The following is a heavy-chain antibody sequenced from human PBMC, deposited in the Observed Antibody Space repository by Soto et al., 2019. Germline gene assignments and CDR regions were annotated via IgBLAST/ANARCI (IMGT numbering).Heavy chain of an antibody. CDR1: GFTFSDFA. V-gene: IGHV3-23*01. CDR3: VKLMDSGWYFHY. CDR2: ISGSGGTI. J-gene: IGHJ4*02. Sequence: EVQVLESGGGLVQPGESLRLSCAASGFTFSDFAMSWVRQAPGKGLEWVSSISGSGGTIYYADSVKGRFTISRDNSKNTLYLQMETLRADDTALYYCVKLMDSGWYFHYWGQGTLVTVSS. D-gene: IGHD6-19*01.